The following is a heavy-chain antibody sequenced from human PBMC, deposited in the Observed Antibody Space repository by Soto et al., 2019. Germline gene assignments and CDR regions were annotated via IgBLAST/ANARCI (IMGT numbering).Heavy chain of an antibody. CDR3: AKDPNQLWFGELIPDAFDI. Sequence: GGSLRLSCAKSGFTFNSYSMHWVRQAPGKGLEWVSFISSGSDKIYYADSVKGRFTISRDNSKNTLYLQMNSLRAEDTAVYYCAKDPNQLWFGELIPDAFDIWGQGTMVTVSS. J-gene: IGHJ3*02. CDR1: GFTFNSYS. D-gene: IGHD3-10*01. CDR2: ISSGSDKI. V-gene: IGHV3-21*04.